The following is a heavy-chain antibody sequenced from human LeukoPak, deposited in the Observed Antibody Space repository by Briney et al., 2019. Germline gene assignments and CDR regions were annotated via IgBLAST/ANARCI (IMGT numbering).Heavy chain of an antibody. CDR2: INHSGST. CDR3: ARGRSIVVVPAAMWYHYYFDY. CDR1: GGSFSGYY. J-gene: IGHJ4*02. V-gene: IGHV4-34*01. D-gene: IGHD2-2*01. Sequence: SETLSLTCAVYGGSFSGYYWSWIRQPPGKGLEWIGEINHSGSTNYNPSLKSRVTISVDTSKNQFALNLSSVTAADTAVYYCARGRSIVVVPAAMWYHYYFDYWGQGTLVTVSS.